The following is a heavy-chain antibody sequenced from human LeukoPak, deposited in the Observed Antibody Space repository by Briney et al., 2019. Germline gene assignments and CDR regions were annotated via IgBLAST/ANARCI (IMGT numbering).Heavy chain of an antibody. Sequence: GGSLRLSCAASGFIFRSYAMSWVRPAPGKGLEWVSGISWNSGSIGYADSVKGRFTISRDNAKNSLYLQMNSLRAEDTALYYCAKALSYSITAATDYWGQGTLVTVSS. J-gene: IGHJ4*02. CDR3: AKALSYSITAATDY. D-gene: IGHD6-25*01. CDR1: GFIFRSYA. CDR2: ISWNSGSI. V-gene: IGHV3-9*01.